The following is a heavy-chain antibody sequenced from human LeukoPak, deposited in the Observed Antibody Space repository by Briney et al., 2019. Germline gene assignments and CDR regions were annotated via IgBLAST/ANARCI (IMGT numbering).Heavy chain of an antibody. V-gene: IGHV4-30-2*01. CDR2: INHSGST. CDR1: GGSISSGGYY. CDR3: ARSLKPSYGYPFPSSVPYFDY. J-gene: IGHJ4*02. Sequence: SQTLSLTCAVSGGSISSGGYYWSWIRQPPGKGLEWIGEINHSGSTNYNPSLKSRVTISVDTSKNQFSLKLSSVTAADTAVYYCARSLKPSYGYPFPSSVPYFDYWGQGTLVTVSS. D-gene: IGHD5-18*01.